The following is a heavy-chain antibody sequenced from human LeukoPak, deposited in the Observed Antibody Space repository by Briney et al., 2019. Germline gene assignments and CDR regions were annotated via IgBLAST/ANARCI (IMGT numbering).Heavy chain of an antibody. CDR3: ARSDTIFGVVITYNWFDP. V-gene: IGHV5-51*01. CDR1: GYSFTSYW. CDR2: IYPGDSGT. J-gene: IGHJ5*02. D-gene: IGHD3-3*01. Sequence: GESLKISCKGSGYSFTSYWIGWVRQMPGKGLEWMGIIYPGDSGTRYSPSFQGQVTISADKSISTAYLQWSSLKASDTAMYYCARSDTIFGVVITYNWFDPWGQGTLVTVSS.